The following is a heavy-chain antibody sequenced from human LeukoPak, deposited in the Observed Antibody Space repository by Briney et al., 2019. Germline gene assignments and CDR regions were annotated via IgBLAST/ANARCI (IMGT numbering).Heavy chain of an antibody. Sequence: PGGSLRLSCAASGFTFSSYEMNWVRQAPGKGLEWVSYISSSGSTIYYADSVKGRFTISRDNAKNSLYLQMNSLRAEDTAVYYCARDGAGYSSSWYDRGIWFDPWGQGTLVTVSS. CDR2: ISSSGSTI. D-gene: IGHD6-13*01. J-gene: IGHJ5*02. CDR1: GFTFSSYE. V-gene: IGHV3-48*03. CDR3: ARDGAGYSSSWYDRGIWFDP.